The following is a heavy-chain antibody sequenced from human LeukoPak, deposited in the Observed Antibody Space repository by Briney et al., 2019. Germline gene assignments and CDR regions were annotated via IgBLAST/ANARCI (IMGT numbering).Heavy chain of an antibody. V-gene: IGHV4-39*01. Sequence: SETLSLTCTVSGGSFSSSSYYWGWIRQPRGKGLEWYGSIYYSGSTYYNPYLKSRVTISVDTSKNQFSLKLSSVTAADTAVYYCARRRSSSWYEYYYYGMDVWGQGTTVTVSS. J-gene: IGHJ6*02. CDR1: GGSFSSSSYY. CDR3: ARRRSSSWYEYYYYGMDV. CDR2: IYYSGST. D-gene: IGHD6-13*01.